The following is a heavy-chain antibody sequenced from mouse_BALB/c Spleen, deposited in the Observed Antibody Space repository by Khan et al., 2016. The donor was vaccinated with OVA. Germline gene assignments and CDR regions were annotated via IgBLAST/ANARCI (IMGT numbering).Heavy chain of an antibody. D-gene: IGHD2-2*01. CDR1: GYTFTDSA. J-gene: IGHJ3*01. CDR2: ISTYYGNT. CDR3: ARGSGYDRFAY. V-gene: IGHV1S137*01. Sequence: QVQLQQSGPELVRPGVSVKISCKGSGYTFTDSAMHWVKQSHAKSLEWIGVISTYYGNTDYNQKFKGKATMTVDKSSNTAYMELARFTSEDSAIYYCARGSGYDRFAYWGQGTLVTVSA.